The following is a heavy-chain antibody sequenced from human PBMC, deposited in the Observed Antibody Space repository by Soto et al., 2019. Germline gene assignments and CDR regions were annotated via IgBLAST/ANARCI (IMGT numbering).Heavy chain of an antibody. D-gene: IGHD3-3*01. V-gene: IGHV4-31*03. CDR1: GGSISSGDYY. Sequence: QEQLQESGPGLVKPSQTLSLTCTVSGGSISSGDYYWSWIRQHPGKGLEWIGYIYYSGSTYYNPSRKSRVTISVDTSKNQFSLKLISVTAADTAVYYCARWWSGSRQGFDPWGQGTLVTVSS. J-gene: IGHJ5*02. CDR3: ARWWSGSRQGFDP. CDR2: IYYSGST.